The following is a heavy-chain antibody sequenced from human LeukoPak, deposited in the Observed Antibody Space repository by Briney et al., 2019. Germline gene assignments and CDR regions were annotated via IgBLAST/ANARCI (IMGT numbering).Heavy chain of an antibody. Sequence: GASVNVSCKASGYTFTGYYMHWVRQAPGQGLEWMGWINPNSGGTNYAQKFQGRVTMTRDTSISTAYMELSRLRSDDTAVYYCARDQDGYNGFDYWGQGTLVTVSS. D-gene: IGHD5-24*01. CDR3: ARDQDGYNGFDY. CDR1: GYTFTGYY. V-gene: IGHV1-2*02. J-gene: IGHJ4*02. CDR2: INPNSGGT.